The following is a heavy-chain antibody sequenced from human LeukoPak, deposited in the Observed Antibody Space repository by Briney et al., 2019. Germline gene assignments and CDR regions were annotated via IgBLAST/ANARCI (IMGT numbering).Heavy chain of an antibody. CDR3: ASTNYYNSTNRGRGNDY. J-gene: IGHJ4*02. V-gene: IGHV4-39*07. Sequence: SETLSLTCTVSGGSISTSSHYWGWIRQPPGKGLEWIGSISYSGTTYYNPSLKSRVTISVGTSKNQFSLKLSSVTAADTAVYYCASTNYYNSTNRGRGNDYWGQGTLVTVSS. CDR2: ISYSGTT. CDR1: GGSISTSSHY. D-gene: IGHD3-22*01.